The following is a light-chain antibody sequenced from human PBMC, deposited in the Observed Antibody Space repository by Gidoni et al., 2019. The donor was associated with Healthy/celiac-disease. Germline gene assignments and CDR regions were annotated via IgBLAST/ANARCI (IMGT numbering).Light chain of an antibody. V-gene: IGLV2-11*01. CDR2: DVS. CDR3: CSYAGSYTFV. J-gene: IGLJ1*01. CDR1: SSDVGGYNY. Sequence: HSALTQPPSVSGSPGQSVTISCTGTSSDVGGYNYVSWYQQHQGKAPKLMIYDVSKRPSGVPDRFSGSKSGKTASLTSSGLQAEDEADYYCCSYAGSYTFVFGTGTKVTVL.